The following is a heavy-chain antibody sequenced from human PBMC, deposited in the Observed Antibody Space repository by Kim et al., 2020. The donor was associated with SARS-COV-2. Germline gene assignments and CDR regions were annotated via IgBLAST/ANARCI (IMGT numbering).Heavy chain of an antibody. V-gene: IGHV4-34*01. CDR2: INHSGST. CDR3: ARARSPQYYYYYYMDV. CDR1: GGSFSGYY. Sequence: SETLSLTCAVYGGSFSGYYWSWIRQPPGKGLEWIGEINHSGSTNYNPSLKSRVTISVDTSKNQFSLKLSSVTAADTAVYYCARARSPQYYYYYYMDVWGKGTTVTVSS. J-gene: IGHJ6*03.